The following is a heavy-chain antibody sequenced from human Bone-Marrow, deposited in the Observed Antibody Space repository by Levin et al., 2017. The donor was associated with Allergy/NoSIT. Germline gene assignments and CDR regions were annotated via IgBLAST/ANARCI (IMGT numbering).Heavy chain of an antibody. Sequence: RASVKVSCKASGYPFSSYSMHWVRQAPGQGLEWMGWINVATGDTKYSNKFQGRVSISRDISATTAYLEVLRLTSEDTAVYFCARMGFGEWGQGTLVVVSS. CDR3: ARMGFGE. CDR1: GYPFSSYS. CDR2: INVATGDT. J-gene: IGHJ4*02. D-gene: IGHD3-10*01. V-gene: IGHV1-3*01.